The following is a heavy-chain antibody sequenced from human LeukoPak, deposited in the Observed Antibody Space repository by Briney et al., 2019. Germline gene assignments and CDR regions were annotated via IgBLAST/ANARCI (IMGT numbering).Heavy chain of an antibody. CDR2: IVPIFGTA. J-gene: IGHJ6*04. D-gene: IGHD2-2*01. CDR3: ARVDCSSTSCYDYYYYGMDV. V-gene: IGHV1-69*13. CDR1: GGTFSSYA. Sequence: SVKVSCKASGGTFSSYAISWVRQAPGQGLEWMGGIVPIFGTANYAQKFQGRVTITADESTSTAYMELSSLRSEDTAVYYCARVDCSSTSCYDYYYYGMDVWGKGTTVTVSS.